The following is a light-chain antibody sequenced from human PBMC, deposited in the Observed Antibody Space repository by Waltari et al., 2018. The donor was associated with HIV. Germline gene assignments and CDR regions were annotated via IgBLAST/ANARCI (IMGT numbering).Light chain of an antibody. V-gene: IGLV2-14*01. J-gene: IGLJ3*02. Sequence: HSALTQPASVSGSPGQSITISCTGPTSDISDFTFVSWYQQSPGRAPKLIIFEVYSRPSGSSDRFSGAKSGVTASLTISALRAEDEAEYFCSSYSARGFVVFGGGTKVTVL. CDR2: EVY. CDR3: SSYSARGFVV. CDR1: TSDISDFTF.